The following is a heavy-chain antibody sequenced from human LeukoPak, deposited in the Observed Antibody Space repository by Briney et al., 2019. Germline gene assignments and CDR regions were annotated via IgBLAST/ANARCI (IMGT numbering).Heavy chain of an antibody. CDR2: IKSKRDGGAT. V-gene: IGHV3-15*01. CDR1: GFTFSSYS. Sequence: GGSLRLSCAASGFTFSSYSMNWVRQAPGKGLEWVGRIKSKRDGGATDSAAPVKGRFTISRDDSKNKVYMQMNSLKAEDTAVYYCSTDLGSGSLFDYWGQGTLVTVSS. CDR3: STDLGSGSLFDY. J-gene: IGHJ4*02. D-gene: IGHD1-26*01.